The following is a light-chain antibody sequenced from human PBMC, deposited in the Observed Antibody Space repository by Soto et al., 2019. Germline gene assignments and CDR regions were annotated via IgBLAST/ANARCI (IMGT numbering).Light chain of an antibody. J-gene: IGKJ1*01. V-gene: IGKV3-11*01. CDR3: QQCDNSPWT. CDR1: QSVNSN. CDR2: DTS. Sequence: EIVLTQSPATLSLSPGERATLSCRASQSVNSNLAWYQQKPGQAPRLLIYDTSTRATGIPARFSGSGSGTDFTLTISSLEPEDFAVYYCQQCDNSPWTFGQGTKVDIK.